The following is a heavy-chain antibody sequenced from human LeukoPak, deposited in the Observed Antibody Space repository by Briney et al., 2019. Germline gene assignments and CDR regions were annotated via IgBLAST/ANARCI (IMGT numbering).Heavy chain of an antibody. CDR2: INHSGST. D-gene: IGHD3-10*01. Sequence: SETLSRTCAVYGGSFSGYYWSWIRQPPGKGLEWIGEINHSGSTNYNPSLKSRVTISVDTSKNQFSLKLSSVTAADTAVYYCARRYYGSGRRFDPWGQGTLVTVSS. CDR1: GGSFSGYY. CDR3: ARRYYGSGRRFDP. V-gene: IGHV4-34*01. J-gene: IGHJ5*02.